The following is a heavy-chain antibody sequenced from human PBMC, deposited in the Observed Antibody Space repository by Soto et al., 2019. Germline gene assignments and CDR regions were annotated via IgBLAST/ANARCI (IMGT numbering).Heavy chain of an antibody. CDR1: GGSISSGGYY. Sequence: TLSLTCTFSGGSISSGGYYWSWIRQHPGKGLEWIGYIYYSGSTYYNPSLKSRVTISVDTSKNQFSLKLSSVTAADTAVYYCASLARGYCSSTSCPNFDYWGQGTLVTVSS. V-gene: IGHV4-31*03. J-gene: IGHJ4*02. D-gene: IGHD2-2*03. CDR2: IYYSGST. CDR3: ASLARGYCSSTSCPNFDY.